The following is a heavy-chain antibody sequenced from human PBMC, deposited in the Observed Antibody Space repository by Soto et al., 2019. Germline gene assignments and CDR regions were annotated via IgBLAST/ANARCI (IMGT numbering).Heavy chain of an antibody. CDR3: ARDSIAVAGLPIYYYYYGMDV. D-gene: IGHD6-19*01. V-gene: IGHV3-33*01. CDR2: IWYDGSNK. CDR1: GFTFSSYG. J-gene: IGHJ6*02. Sequence: GGSLRLSCAASGFTFSSYGMHWVRQAPGKGLEWVAVIWYDGSNKYYADSVKGRFTISRDNSKNTLYLQMNSLRAEDTAVYYCARDSIAVAGLPIYYYYYGMDVWGQGTTVTVSS.